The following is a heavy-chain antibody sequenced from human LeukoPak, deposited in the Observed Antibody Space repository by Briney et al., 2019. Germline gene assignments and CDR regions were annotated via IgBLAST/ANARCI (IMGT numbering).Heavy chain of an antibody. Sequence: ASVKVSCKASGGTFSSYAISWVRQAPGQGLEWMGRIIPIFGIANYAQKFQSRVTITADKSTSTAYMELSSLRSEDTAVYYCARDSGYGSEINWFDPWGQGTLVTVSS. J-gene: IGHJ5*02. V-gene: IGHV1-69*04. CDR2: IIPIFGIA. D-gene: IGHD3-10*01. CDR3: ARDSGYGSEINWFDP. CDR1: GGTFSSYA.